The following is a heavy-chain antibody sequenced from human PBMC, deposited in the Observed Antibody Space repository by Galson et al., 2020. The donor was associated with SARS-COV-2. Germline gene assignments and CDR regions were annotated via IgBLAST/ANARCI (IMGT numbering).Heavy chain of an antibody. CDR1: GFTFDDYA. J-gene: IGHJ4*02. Sequence: GGSLRLSCAASGFTFDDYAMHWVRQAPGKGLEWVASITWNSGSIYYADSVKGRFTISRDNAKNSLYLQMNSLRAEDTAFYYCAKGPNSYSSAWYGIDYWGQGTLVTVSS. CDR3: AKGPNSYSSAWYGIDY. D-gene: IGHD6-19*01. CDR2: ITWNSGSI. V-gene: IGHV3-9*01.